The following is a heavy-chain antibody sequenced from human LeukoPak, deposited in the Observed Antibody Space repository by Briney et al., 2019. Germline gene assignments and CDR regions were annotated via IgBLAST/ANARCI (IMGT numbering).Heavy chain of an antibody. CDR1: GYTLTSYD. CDR3: ARGAPGSYCSGGSCRYFDY. V-gene: IGHV1-8*01. CDR2: VNPNSGHT. Sequence: ASVKDSCKASGYTLTSYDVNRVRQATGQGVEGMGWVNPNSGHTGYAQKFQRRVTMTTNTSISTAYMELSSLRSEDTAVYYCARGAPGSYCSGGSCRYFDYWGQGTLVSVSS. D-gene: IGHD2-15*01. J-gene: IGHJ4*02.